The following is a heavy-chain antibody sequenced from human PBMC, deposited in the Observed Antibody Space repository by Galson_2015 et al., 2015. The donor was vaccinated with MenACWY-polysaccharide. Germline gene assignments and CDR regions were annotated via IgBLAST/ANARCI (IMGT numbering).Heavy chain of an antibody. J-gene: IGHJ4*02. CDR2: LTNGGKTI. D-gene: IGHD5-18*01. Sequence: SLRLSCAASGFTFNFYEMHWVRQAPGKGLEWVSYLTNGGKTIYYADSVKGRFTISRDNAKNSLYLQMNSLSPEDTAVYYCARDPYNYGYLGDYWGQGTLVTVSS. CDR3: ARDPYNYGYLGDY. CDR1: GFTFNFYE. V-gene: IGHV3-48*03.